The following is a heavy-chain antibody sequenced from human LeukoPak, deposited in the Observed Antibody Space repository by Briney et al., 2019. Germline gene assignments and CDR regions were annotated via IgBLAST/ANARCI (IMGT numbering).Heavy chain of an antibody. D-gene: IGHD3-22*01. CDR1: GYTFTSYY. V-gene: IGHV1-46*01. J-gene: IGHJ6*03. CDR3: ARDTSSGYPSYYYYMDV. Sequence: GASVKVSCKASGYTFTSYYMHWVRQAPGQGLEWMGIINPSGGSTSYAQKFQGRVTMTRDTSTSTVYMELSSLRSEDTALYYRARDTSSGYPSYYYYMDVWGKGTTVTVSS. CDR2: INPSGGST.